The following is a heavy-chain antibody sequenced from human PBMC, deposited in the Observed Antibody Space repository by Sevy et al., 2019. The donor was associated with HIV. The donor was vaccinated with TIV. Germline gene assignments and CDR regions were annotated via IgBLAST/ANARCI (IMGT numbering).Heavy chain of an antibody. CDR3: ARSPYYDTSRYFDY. Sequence: GGSLRLSCAASGFTFSSYAMHWVRQAPGKGLEWVAVISYDGSNKYYADSVKGRFTISRDNSKKTLYLQMNSLRAEDTAVYYCARSPYYDTSRYFDYWGQGTLVTVSS. CDR1: GFTFSSYA. D-gene: IGHD3-22*01. V-gene: IGHV3-30-3*01. CDR2: ISYDGSNK. J-gene: IGHJ4*02.